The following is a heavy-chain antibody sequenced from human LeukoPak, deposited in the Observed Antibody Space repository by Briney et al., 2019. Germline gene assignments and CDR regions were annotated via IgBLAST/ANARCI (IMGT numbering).Heavy chain of an antibody. Sequence: SSVKVSCMASGYIFTRYDINWVRQAAGQGPEWMGWMNPNSGNTGYAQKFQGRVTMTRNTSISTAYMELSSLGSEDTAVYYCARNSVTTRYFDYWGQGILVTVSS. V-gene: IGHV1-8*01. CDR1: GYIFTRYD. CDR2: MNPNSGNT. D-gene: IGHD4-17*01. J-gene: IGHJ4*02. CDR3: ARNSVTTRYFDY.